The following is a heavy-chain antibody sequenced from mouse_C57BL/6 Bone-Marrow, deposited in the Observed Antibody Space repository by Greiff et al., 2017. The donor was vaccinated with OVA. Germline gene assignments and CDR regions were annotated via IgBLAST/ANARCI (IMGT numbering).Heavy chain of an antibody. V-gene: IGHV1-55*01. Sequence: QVQLQQPGAELVKPGASVKMSCKASGYTFTSYWITWVKQRPGQGLEWIGDIYPGSGSTNYNEKFKSKATLTVDTSSSTAYMQLSSLTSEDSAVYYCARALLLSGTWFAYWGQGTLVTVSA. CDR3: ARALLLSGTWFAY. CDR2: IYPGSGST. CDR1: GYTFTSYW. D-gene: IGHD1-3*01. J-gene: IGHJ3*01.